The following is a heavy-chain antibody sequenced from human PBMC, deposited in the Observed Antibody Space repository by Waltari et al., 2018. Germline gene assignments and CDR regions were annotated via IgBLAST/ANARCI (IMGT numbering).Heavy chain of an antibody. J-gene: IGHJ5*02. V-gene: IGHV3-73*01. D-gene: IGHD3-3*01. CDR2: IRSKGSRYAT. CDR1: GVILCDSA. CDR3: TLQYDFWRGFDP. Sequence: EVYLVESGGGLVQPGGSFTLSCPACGVILCDSAIHWVRQASGRGLEWLGHIRSKGSRYATEISASLKDRFYVSRDDSKNTAYLQMNSLKTEDTAVYYCTLQYDFWRGFDPWGQGTQVTVSS.